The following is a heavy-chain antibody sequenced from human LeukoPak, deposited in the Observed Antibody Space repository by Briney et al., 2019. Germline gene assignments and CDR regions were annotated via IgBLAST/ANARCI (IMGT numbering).Heavy chain of an antibody. CDR2: IYYSGST. CDR1: GGSISSDY. CDR3: AKPSYSGSLYYFDF. D-gene: IGHD1-26*01. Sequence: PSETLSLTCTVSGGSISSDYWGWIRQPPGKGLEWIGSIYYSGSTYYNPPLKSRVTISVDTSKNQFSLKLSSVTAADTAVYYCAKPSYSGSLYYFDFWGQGTLVTVSS. J-gene: IGHJ4*02. V-gene: IGHV4-39*01.